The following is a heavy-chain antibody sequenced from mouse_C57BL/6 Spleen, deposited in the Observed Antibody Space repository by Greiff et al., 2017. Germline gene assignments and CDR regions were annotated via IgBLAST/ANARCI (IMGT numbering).Heavy chain of an antibody. CDR3: ARNYWYFDY. CDR1: GYTFTGYW. D-gene: IGHD1-1*02. Sequence: VKLMESGAELMKPGASVKLSCKATGYTFTGYWIEWVKQRPGHGLEWIGEILPGSGSTNYTEKFKGKATFTADTSSNTAYMQLSSLTTEDSAIYYCARNYWYFDYWGQGTTLTVSS. CDR2: ILPGSGST. V-gene: IGHV1-9*01. J-gene: IGHJ2*01.